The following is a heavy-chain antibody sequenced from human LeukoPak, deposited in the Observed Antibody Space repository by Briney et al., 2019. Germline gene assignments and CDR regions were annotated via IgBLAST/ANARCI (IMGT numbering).Heavy chain of an antibody. V-gene: IGHV3-9*01. CDR1: GFTFDDYA. Sequence: GGSLRLSCAASGFTFDDYAMHWVRQAPGKGLEWVSGISWNSGSIGYADSVKGRFTISRDNAKNSLYLQMNSLRAEDTALYYCAKDIRGWTRAFDYWGQGTLVTVSS. CDR3: AKDIRGWTRAFDY. CDR2: ISWNSGSI. D-gene: IGHD6-19*01. J-gene: IGHJ4*02.